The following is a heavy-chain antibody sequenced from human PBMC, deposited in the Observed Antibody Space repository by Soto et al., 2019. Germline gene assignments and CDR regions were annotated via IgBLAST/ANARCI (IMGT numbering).Heavy chain of an antibody. CDR1: GFTFSSYG. J-gene: IGHJ4*02. CDR3: AKGGRYFDWFIVDY. Sequence: GGSLRLSCAASGFTFSSYGMQWVRQAPGKGLEWVAVISYDGSNKYYADSVKGRFTISRDNSKNTLYLQMNSLRAEDTAVYYCAKGGRYFDWFIVDYWGQGTLVTVSS. CDR2: ISYDGSNK. V-gene: IGHV3-30*18. D-gene: IGHD3-9*01.